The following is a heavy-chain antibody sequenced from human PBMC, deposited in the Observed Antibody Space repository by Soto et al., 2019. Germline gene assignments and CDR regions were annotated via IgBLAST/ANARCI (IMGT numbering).Heavy chain of an antibody. D-gene: IGHD1-26*01. CDR2: ISSSSSTI. V-gene: IGHV3-48*02. Sequence: SLRLSCAASRLTFRSYSMTWLCQYPGPVPEWVSYISSSSSTIYYADSVKGRFTISRDNAKNSLYLQMDSLRDEDTDVYYCARGRALLRLSFPNCGYWGKG. J-gene: IGHJ4*03. CDR1: RLTFRSYS. CDR3: ARGRALLRLSFPNCGY.